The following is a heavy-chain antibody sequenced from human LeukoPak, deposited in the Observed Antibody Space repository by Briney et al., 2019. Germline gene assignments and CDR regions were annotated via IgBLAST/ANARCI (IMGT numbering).Heavy chain of an antibody. CDR2: ISGSGGST. D-gene: IGHD3-3*01. J-gene: IGHJ4*02. CDR3: ASLPYYDFWSGYLSGFYLDY. V-gene: IGHV3-23*01. Sequence: PGGSLRLSCAASGFTFSSYAMSWVRQAPGEGMEWVSAISGSGGSTYYADSVKGRFTISRDNSKNTLYLQMNSLRAEDTAVYYCASLPYYDFWSGYLSGFYLDYWGQGTLVTVSS. CDR1: GFTFSSYA.